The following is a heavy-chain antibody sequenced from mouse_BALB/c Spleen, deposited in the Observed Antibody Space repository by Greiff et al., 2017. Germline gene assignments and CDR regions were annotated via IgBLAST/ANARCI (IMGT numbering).Heavy chain of an antibody. V-gene: IGHV14-4*02. CDR1: GFNIKDYY. Sequence: EVKLMESGAELVRSGASVKLSCTASGFNIKDYYMHWVKQRPEQGLEWIGWIDPENGDTEYAPKFQGKATMTADTSSNTAYMELSSLTSEDSAVYYCARGDYTYLWYFDVWGAGTTVTVSS. J-gene: IGHJ1*01. CDR3: ARGDYTYLWYFDV. CDR2: IDPENGDT. D-gene: IGHD2-14*01.